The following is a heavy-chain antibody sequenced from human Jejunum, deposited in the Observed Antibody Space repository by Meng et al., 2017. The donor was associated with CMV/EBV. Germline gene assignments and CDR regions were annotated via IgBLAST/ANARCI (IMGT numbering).Heavy chain of an antibody. V-gene: IGHV3-53*01. CDR1: GFLVSANF. J-gene: IGHJ4*02. CDR3: AKVGAAGGLQPFDR. D-gene: IGHD3-10*01. CDR2: IYGGDST. Sequence: ASGFLVSANFIGWVRQAPGKGLEWVSLIYGGDSTYYRDSVQGRFIISRDNSTNTLYLQMNRLRGEDTAVYHCAKVGAAGGLQPFDRWGRGTLVTVSS.